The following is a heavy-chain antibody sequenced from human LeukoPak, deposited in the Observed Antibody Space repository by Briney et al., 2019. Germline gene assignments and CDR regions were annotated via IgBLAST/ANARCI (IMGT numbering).Heavy chain of an antibody. D-gene: IGHD3-22*01. Sequence: TGGSLRLSCAASGFTFSSYGMHWVRQAPGKGLEWVAVIWYDGSNKYYADSVKGRFTISRDNAKNSLYLQMNSLRAEDTAVYYCARDQQYYYDSSGYYYVSGPYYYYGMDVWGQGTTVTVSS. CDR1: GFTFSSYG. J-gene: IGHJ6*02. CDR2: IWYDGSNK. V-gene: IGHV3-33*01. CDR3: ARDQQYYYDSSGYYYVSGPYYYYGMDV.